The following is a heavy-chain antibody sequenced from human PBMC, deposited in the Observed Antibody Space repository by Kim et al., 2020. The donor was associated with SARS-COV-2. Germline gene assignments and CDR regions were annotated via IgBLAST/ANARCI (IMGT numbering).Heavy chain of an antibody. CDR2: IYYSGST. CDR1: GGSISSGAYY. J-gene: IGHJ4*02. CDR3: ARNLRFGEFYYFDY. Sequence: SETLSLTCTVSGGSISSGAYYWSWIRQHPGKGLEWIGYIYYSGSTYYNPSLKSRVTISIDTSKNQFSLKLSSVTAADTAVYYCARNLRFGEFYYFDYWGQGTLVTVSS. D-gene: IGHD3-10*01. V-gene: IGHV4-31*03.